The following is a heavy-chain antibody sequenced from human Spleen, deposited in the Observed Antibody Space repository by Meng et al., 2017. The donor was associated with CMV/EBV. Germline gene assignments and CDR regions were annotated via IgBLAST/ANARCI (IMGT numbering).Heavy chain of an antibody. CDR3: AKAVFYVGPLDS. CDR1: GYTFTGYD. D-gene: IGHD3-10*02. V-gene: IGHV1-2*02. CDR2: INPNSGGT. Sequence: ASVKVSCKASGYTFTGYDMHWERQAPGQGLEWMGWINPNSGGTNYAQTFRGRVTMTRDTSTSTVYMELSSLRSEDTALYYCAKAVFYVGPLDSWGQGTLVTVSS. J-gene: IGHJ4*02.